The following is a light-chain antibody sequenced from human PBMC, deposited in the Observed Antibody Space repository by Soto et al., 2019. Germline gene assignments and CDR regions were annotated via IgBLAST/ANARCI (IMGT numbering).Light chain of an antibody. CDR1: QSVCSNF. J-gene: IGKJ3*01. CDR2: GAF. CDR3: QHFGSSPFT. Sequence: EIVLTQSPGTLSLSPGEIATLSCRASQSVCSNFLAWYQQRPGQAPRLLVYGAFSRAPGIPDRFSGSGSGTDLTLAITRVEPEDFAVYYCQHFGSSPFTFGPGTRVDVK. V-gene: IGKV3-20*01.